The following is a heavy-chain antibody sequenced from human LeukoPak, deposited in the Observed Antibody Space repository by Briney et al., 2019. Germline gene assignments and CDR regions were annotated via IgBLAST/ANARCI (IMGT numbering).Heavy chain of an antibody. Sequence: GGSLRLSCAASGNYWMHWVRQAPGKGLVWVSHINSDGGWTSYADSVKGRFTISKDNAKNTVYLQMNSLRAEDTAVYYCVSFYETYWGRGTLVTVSS. J-gene: IGHJ4*02. V-gene: IGHV3-74*01. CDR1: GNYW. CDR3: VSFYETY. CDR2: INSDGGWT. D-gene: IGHD2/OR15-2a*01.